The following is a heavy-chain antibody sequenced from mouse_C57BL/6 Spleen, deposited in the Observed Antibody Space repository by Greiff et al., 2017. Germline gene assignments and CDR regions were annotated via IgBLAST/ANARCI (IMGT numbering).Heavy chain of an antibody. V-gene: IGHV1-15*01. CDR1: GYTFTDYE. CDR2: IDPETGGT. Sequence: VKLQESGAELVRPGASVTLSCKASGYTFTDYEMHWVKQTPVHGLEWIGAIDPETGGTAYNQKFKGKDILTADKSSSTAYMELRSLTSEASAVYYCTKPTVPHYFDYWGQGTTLTVSS. D-gene: IGHD1-1*01. J-gene: IGHJ2*01. CDR3: TKPTVPHYFDY.